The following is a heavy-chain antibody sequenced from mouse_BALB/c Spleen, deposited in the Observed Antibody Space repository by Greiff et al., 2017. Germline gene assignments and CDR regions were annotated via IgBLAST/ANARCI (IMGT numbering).Heavy chain of an antibody. J-gene: IGHJ2*01. CDR1: GFNIKDTY. CDR3: ARRRIIYYYFDD. Sequence: VQLQQSGAELVKPGASVKLSCTASGFNIKDTYMHWVKQRPEQGLEWIGRIDPANGNTKYDPKFQGKATITADTSSNTAYLQLSSLTSEDTAVYYCARRRIIYYYFDDWGQGTTLTVSS. D-gene: IGHD2-1*01. CDR2: IDPANGNT. V-gene: IGHV14-3*02.